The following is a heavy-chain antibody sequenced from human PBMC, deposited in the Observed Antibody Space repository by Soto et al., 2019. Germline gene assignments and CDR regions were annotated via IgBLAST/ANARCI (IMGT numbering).Heavy chain of an antibody. V-gene: IGHV3-23*01. J-gene: IGHJ6*02. CDR1: GFTFSNYA. CDR3: AGDWSGDTCPCLDV. CDR2: FSGSGGSI. Sequence: EVQLLESGGGLVQPGRSLRLSCAAAGFTFSNYALNWVRRSPGKGLEWVSTFSGSGGSIYYADSVRGRFTISRDNSKKTLILQMTSLTVEDTAIYCCAGDWSGDTCPCLDVWGQGTTVSVSS.